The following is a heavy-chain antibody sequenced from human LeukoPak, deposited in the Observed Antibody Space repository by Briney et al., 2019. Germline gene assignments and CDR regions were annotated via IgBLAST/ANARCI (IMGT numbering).Heavy chain of an antibody. V-gene: IGHV4-59*01. Sequence: PSETLSLTCTVSGGSISSYYWSWIRQPPGKGLEWIGYIYYSGSTNYNPSLKSRVTISVDTSKNQFSLKLSSVTAADTAVYYCARDNGDVWFDPWGQGTLVTVSS. CDR2: IYYSGST. CDR1: GGSISSYY. CDR3: ARDNGDVWFDP. J-gene: IGHJ5*02. D-gene: IGHD3-10*01.